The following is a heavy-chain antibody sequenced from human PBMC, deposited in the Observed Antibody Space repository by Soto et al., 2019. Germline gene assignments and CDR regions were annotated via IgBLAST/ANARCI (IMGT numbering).Heavy chain of an antibody. CDR2: IIPILGIA. D-gene: IGHD6-6*01. CDR1: GGTFSSYT. V-gene: IGHV1-69*02. Sequence: QVQLVQSGAEVKKPGSSVKVSCKASGGTFSSYTISWVRQAPGQGLEWMGRIIPILGIANYAQKFQGRVTITADKSTSTAYMELSSLRSEDTAVYYCARGSEGYSSSSGFDYWGQGTLVTVSS. J-gene: IGHJ4*02. CDR3: ARGSEGYSSSSGFDY.